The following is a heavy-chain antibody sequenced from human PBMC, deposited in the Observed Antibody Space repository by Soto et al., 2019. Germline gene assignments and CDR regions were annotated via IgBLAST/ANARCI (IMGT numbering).Heavy chain of an antibody. J-gene: IGHJ4*01. V-gene: IGHV1-3*01. D-gene: IGHD3-3*01. CDR3: ARDGPVCCSGSDY. Sequence: GASVKVSCKASGYTFSNYALHWVRQAPGQRLEWMGWINAGNGNTKYSQNFQGRVTITRDTSASTAYMELSSLRSEDSAVYYCARDGPVCCSGSDYWGHGTLVTVSS. CDR1: GYTFSNYA. CDR2: INAGNGNT.